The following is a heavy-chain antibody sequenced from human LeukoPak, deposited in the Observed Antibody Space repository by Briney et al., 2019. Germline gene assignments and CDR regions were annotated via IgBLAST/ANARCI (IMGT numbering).Heavy chain of an antibody. CDR3: ARDQGDASGWFFDY. CDR1: GFTFSHHH. J-gene: IGHJ4*02. CDR2: IALDGSRK. Sequence: PGGSLRLSCAASGFTFSHHHIHWVRQAPGKGLEWVTVIALDGSRKTYADSVKGRFTISRDNSKNTVSLQMNSLGVEDTAVYYCARDQGDASGWFFDYWGQGARVIVSS. V-gene: IGHV3-30*03. D-gene: IGHD6-19*01.